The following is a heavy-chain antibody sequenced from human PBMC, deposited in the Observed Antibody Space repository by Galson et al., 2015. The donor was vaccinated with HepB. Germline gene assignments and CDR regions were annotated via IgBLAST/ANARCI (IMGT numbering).Heavy chain of an antibody. D-gene: IGHD2-21*02. CDR2: INPSGGST. Sequence: SVKVSCKASGYTFTSYYMHWVRQAPGQGLEWMGIINPSGGSTSYAQKFQGRVTMTRDTSTSTVYMELSSLRSEDTAVYYCAVPPTYCGGDCYSYYFDYRGQGTLVTVSS. V-gene: IGHV1-46*01. CDR1: GYTFTSYY. CDR3: AVPPTYCGGDCYSYYFDY. J-gene: IGHJ4*02.